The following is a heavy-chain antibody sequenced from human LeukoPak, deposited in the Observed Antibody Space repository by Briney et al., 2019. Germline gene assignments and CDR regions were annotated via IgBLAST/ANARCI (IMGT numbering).Heavy chain of an antibody. Sequence: PSEALSLTCAVYGGSFSGYYWSWIRQPPGKGLEWIGEINHSGGTNCNPSLKSRVTISVDTSKSQFSLKLSSATAADTAVYYCAREVRGYSYGRFDYWGQGTLVTVSS. CDR2: INHSGGT. D-gene: IGHD5-18*01. V-gene: IGHV4-34*01. CDR1: GGSFSGYY. CDR3: AREVRGYSYGRFDY. J-gene: IGHJ4*02.